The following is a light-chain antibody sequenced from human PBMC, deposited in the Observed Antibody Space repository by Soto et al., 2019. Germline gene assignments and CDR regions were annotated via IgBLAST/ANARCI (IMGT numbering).Light chain of an antibody. Sequence: QSVLTQPASVSGSTGQSITISCTGTSSDGGGYNYVSWYQQHPGKAPKLMTYEVSNRPSGVSNRFSGSKSGNTASLTISGLQAEDEADYYCSSYTSSSTFYVFGTGTNVTVL. CDR1: SSDGGGYNY. CDR3: SSYTSSSTFYV. V-gene: IGLV2-14*01. J-gene: IGLJ1*01. CDR2: EVS.